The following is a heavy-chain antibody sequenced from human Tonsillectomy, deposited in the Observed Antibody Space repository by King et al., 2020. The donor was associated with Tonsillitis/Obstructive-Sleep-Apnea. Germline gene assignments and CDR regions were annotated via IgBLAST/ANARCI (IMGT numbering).Heavy chain of an antibody. J-gene: IGHJ4*02. Sequence: ITLKESGPTLVKPTQTLTLTCTFSGFSLSTSGVGVGWIRQPPGKALEWLALIYWDDDKRYSPSLKSRLTITKDTSKNQGVLTMTNMDHVDTATYYCAHRPSANYFDYWGQGTLVTVSS. CDR3: AHRPSANYFDY. CDR2: IYWDDDK. CDR1: GFSLSTSGVG. V-gene: IGHV2-5*02.